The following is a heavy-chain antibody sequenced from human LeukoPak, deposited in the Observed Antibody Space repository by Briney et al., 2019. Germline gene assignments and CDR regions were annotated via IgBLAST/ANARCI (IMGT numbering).Heavy chain of an antibody. CDR3: YGSGNYYYYMDV. V-gene: IGHV4-39*01. CDR1: GGSLSSSSYC. Sequence: SETLSLTCTVSGGSLSSSSYCWGWIRQPPGKGLEWIGSIYYSGSTYYNPSLKSRITISVDTSKNEFSLKLSSVTAADTAVYYCYGSGNYYYYMDVWGKGTTVTISS. CDR2: IYYSGST. J-gene: IGHJ6*03. D-gene: IGHD3-10*01.